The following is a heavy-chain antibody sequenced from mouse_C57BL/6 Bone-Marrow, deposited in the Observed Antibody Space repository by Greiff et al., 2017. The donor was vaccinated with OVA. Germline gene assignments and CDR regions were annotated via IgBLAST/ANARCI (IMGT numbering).Heavy chain of an antibody. V-gene: IGHV5-17*01. J-gene: IGHJ1*03. CDR2: ISSGSSTI. D-gene: IGHD1-1*01. Sequence: EVKVVESGGGLVKPGGSLKLSCAASGFTFSDYGMHWVRQAPERGLEWVAYISSGSSTIYYADTVKGRFTISRDNAKNTLFLQMTSLRSEDTAMYYCATPHIYYYGSSYGYFDVWGTGTTVTVSS. CDR1: GFTFSDYG. CDR3: ATPHIYYYGSSYGYFDV.